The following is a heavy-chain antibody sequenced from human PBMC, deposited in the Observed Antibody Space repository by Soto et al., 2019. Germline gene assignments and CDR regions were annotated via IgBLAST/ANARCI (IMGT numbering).Heavy chain of an antibody. CDR3: ARDTGDGTFDF. D-gene: IGHD7-27*01. J-gene: IGHJ4*02. Sequence: ASVKVSCKASGYTFSSYAMHWVRQAPGQRLEWMGWINAGYGNTKSSQKFQDRVTISRDTSASTAYLELTSLRSEDTAVYYCARDTGDGTFDFWGQGTLVTVSS. V-gene: IGHV1-3*01. CDR1: GYTFSSYA. CDR2: INAGYGNT.